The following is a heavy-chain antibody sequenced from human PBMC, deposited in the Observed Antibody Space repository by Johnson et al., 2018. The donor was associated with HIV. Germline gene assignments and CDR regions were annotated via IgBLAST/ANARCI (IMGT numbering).Heavy chain of an antibody. CDR3: AKVADPYCGGDCYSGLFAFDI. CDR2: IRFDGSNK. V-gene: IGHV3-30*02. CDR1: GFIFSNYG. Sequence: QVQLVESGGGVVQPGGSLRLSCAASGFIFSNYGMHWVRQAPGKGLEWVAFIRFDGSNKYYADSVKGRFTISRDNSKNTLSLQMNSLRAEDTAVYYCAKVADPYCGGDCYSGLFAFDIWGRGTMVTVSS. D-gene: IGHD2-21*02. J-gene: IGHJ3*02.